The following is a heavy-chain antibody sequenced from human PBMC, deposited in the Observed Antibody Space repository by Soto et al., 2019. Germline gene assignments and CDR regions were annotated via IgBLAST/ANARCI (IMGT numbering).Heavy chain of an antibody. Sequence: QVQLVQSGAEVKKSGASVKVSCKASGYTFTSSDINWVRQAPGQGLEWMGWMNPNTGNTGYTQRFQGRVTMTKNISITTAYMELSSLRSDDTAVYYCARGRLVGAAFDYWGQGTLVTVSS. CDR3: ARGRLVGAAFDY. D-gene: IGHD1-26*01. J-gene: IGHJ4*02. V-gene: IGHV1-8*01. CDR1: GYTFTSSD. CDR2: MNPNTGNT.